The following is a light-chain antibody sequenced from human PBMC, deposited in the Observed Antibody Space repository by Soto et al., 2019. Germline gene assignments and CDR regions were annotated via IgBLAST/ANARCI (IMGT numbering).Light chain of an antibody. V-gene: IGLV1-44*01. CDR1: SSNIGANP. J-gene: IGLJ2*01. Sequence: QSVLTQPPSASGTPGQRVTISCSGSSSNIGANPINWYQQLPGTAPKLLIYNNDQRPSGVPDRFSASKSGTSASLAISGLQSEDEAEYYFEAWDDSLYGAVLGGGTKLTVL. CDR3: EAWDDSLYGAV. CDR2: NND.